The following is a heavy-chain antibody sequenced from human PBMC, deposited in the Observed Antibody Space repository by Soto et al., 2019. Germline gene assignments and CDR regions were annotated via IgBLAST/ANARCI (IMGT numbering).Heavy chain of an antibody. V-gene: IGHV1-18*01. CDR3: ASVPFGGPRYYFDY. Sequence: GASVKVSCKASGYTFTSYGISWVRQAPGQGLEWMGWISAYNGNTNYAQKLQGRVTMTTDTSTSTAYMELRSLRSDDTAVYYCASVPFGGPRYYFDYWGQGTLVTVSS. J-gene: IGHJ4*02. CDR2: ISAYNGNT. D-gene: IGHD3-16*01. CDR1: GYTFTSYG.